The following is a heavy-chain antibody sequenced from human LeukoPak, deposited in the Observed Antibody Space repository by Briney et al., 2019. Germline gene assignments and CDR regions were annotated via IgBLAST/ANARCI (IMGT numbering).Heavy chain of an antibody. V-gene: IGHV3-21*01. CDR1: GFTLSSYS. J-gene: IGHJ4*02. D-gene: IGHD3-22*01. Sequence: PGGSLRLSCTASGFTLSSYSMNWVRQAPGKGLEWVSSITSSSNIYYGDSVKGRFTISRDNARNSLYLQMNSLRAEDTAVYYCLRGAHYDTSGYYYWGQGTLVTVSS. CDR3: LRGAHYDTSGYYY. CDR2: ITSSSNI.